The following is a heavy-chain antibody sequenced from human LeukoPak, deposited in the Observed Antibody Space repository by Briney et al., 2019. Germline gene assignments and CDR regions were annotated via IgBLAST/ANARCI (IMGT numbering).Heavy chain of an antibody. Sequence: PSETLSLTCAVYGGSFSGYYWSWIHQPPGKGLEWIGEINHSGSTNYNPSLKSRVTISVDTSKNQFSLKLSSVTAADTAVYYCARGDRSYDSSGYYYVVYFDYWGQGTLVTVSS. CDR2: INHSGST. J-gene: IGHJ4*02. CDR1: GGSFSGYY. D-gene: IGHD3-22*01. V-gene: IGHV4-34*01. CDR3: ARGDRSYDSSGYYYVVYFDY.